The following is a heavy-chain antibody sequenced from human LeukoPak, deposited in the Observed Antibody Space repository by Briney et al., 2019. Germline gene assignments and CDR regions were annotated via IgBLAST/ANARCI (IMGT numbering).Heavy chain of an antibody. J-gene: IGHJ6*02. CDR1: GYTFTSYG. D-gene: IGHD2/OR15-2a*01. CDR3: ATVSSYAPYYYYGMDV. V-gene: IGHV1-18*01. CDR2: ISAYNGNT. Sequence: ASVKVSCKASGYTFTSYGISWVRQAPGQGLEWMGWISAYNGNTNYAQKFQGRVTMTEDTSTDTAYMELSSLRSEDTAVYYCATVSSYAPYYYYGMDVWGQGTTVTVSS.